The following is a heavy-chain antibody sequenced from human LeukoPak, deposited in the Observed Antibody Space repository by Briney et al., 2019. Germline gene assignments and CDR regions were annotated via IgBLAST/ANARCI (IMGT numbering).Heavy chain of an antibody. D-gene: IGHD3-16*02. V-gene: IGHV3-23*01. J-gene: IGHJ4*02. Sequence: GGTLRLSCAASGFTFSSYGMSWVRQAPGKGLEWVSAISGSGGSTYYADSVKGRFTISRDNSKNTLYLQMNSLRAEDTAVYYCANHYVWGSYRSDYWGQGTLVTVSS. CDR2: ISGSGGST. CDR1: GFTFSSYG. CDR3: ANHYVWGSYRSDY.